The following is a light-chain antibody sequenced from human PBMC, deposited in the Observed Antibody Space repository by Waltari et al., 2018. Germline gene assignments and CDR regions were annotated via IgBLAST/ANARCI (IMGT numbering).Light chain of an antibody. CDR3: ASWDYSLNGVV. CDR1: SSNIESNP. V-gene: IGLV1-44*01. Sequence: QPVVTQPPSASGTPGQRVTISCSGSSSNIESNPVNWYQQLPGRAPRLLIYSNSHGPAGVPDRFSASTSGKSASLAISGLQSDDEGNYYCASWDYSLNGVVYGGGTKLTVL. CDR2: SNS. J-gene: IGLJ2*01.